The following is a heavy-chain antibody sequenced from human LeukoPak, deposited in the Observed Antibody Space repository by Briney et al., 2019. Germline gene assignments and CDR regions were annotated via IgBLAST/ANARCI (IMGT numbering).Heavy chain of an antibody. CDR1: GGSISSYY. CDR2: ISYTGST. Sequence: PSETLSVTCTVSGGSISSYYWSWIRQSPGKGLEWIGYISYTGSTNYNPSLKSRVTISVDTSRNQFSLKLSSVTPADTAVYFCARGRRGAFDIWGQGTMVTVSS. CDR3: ARGRRGAFDI. V-gene: IGHV4-59*01. J-gene: IGHJ3*02.